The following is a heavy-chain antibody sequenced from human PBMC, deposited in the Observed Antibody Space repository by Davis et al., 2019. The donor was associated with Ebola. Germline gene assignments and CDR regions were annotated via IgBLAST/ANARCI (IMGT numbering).Heavy chain of an antibody. J-gene: IGHJ6*02. CDR3: ARAPSDDFWSGYWPNRYYGMDV. V-gene: IGHV3-74*01. Sequence: HTGGSLRLSCAASGFTFSSYWMHWVRQAPGKGLVWVSRINSDGSSTSYADSVKGRFTISRDNAKNTLYLQMNSLRAEDTAVYYCARAPSDDFWSGYWPNRYYGMDVWGQGTTVTVSS. CDR1: GFTFSSYW. CDR2: INSDGSST. D-gene: IGHD3-3*01.